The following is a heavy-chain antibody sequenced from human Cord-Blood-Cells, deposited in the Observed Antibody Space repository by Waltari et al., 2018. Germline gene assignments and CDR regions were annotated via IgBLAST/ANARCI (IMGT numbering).Heavy chain of an antibody. Sequence: QVQLQQWGAGLLTPSETLSLTCAVYGGSFSGYYWSWIRQPPGKGLEWIGEINHSGSTNYNPSLKSRVTISVDTSKNQFSLKLSSVTAADTAVYYCARGVGATNYYYYYYMDVWGKGTTVTVSS. CDR3: ARGVGATNYYYYYYMDV. V-gene: IGHV4-34*01. CDR1: GGSFSGYY. CDR2: INHSGST. D-gene: IGHD1-26*01. J-gene: IGHJ6*03.